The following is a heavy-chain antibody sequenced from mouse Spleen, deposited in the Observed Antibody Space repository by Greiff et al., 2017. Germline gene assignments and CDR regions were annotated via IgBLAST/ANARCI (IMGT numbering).Heavy chain of an antibody. D-gene: IGHD1-1*01. CDR2: IWSDGST. CDR1: GFSLTSYG. CDR3: ARHGPYITTERGFMDY. V-gene: IGHV2-6-1*01. Sequence: QVQLKESGPGLVAPSQSLSITCTISGFSLTSYGVHWVRQPPGKGLEWLVVIWSDGSTTYNSALKSRLSISKDNSKSQVFLKMNSLQTDDTAMYYCARHGPYITTERGFMDYWGQGTSVTVSS. J-gene: IGHJ4*01.